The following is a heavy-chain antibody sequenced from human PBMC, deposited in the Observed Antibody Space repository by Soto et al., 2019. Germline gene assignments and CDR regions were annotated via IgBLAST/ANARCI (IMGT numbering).Heavy chain of an antibody. V-gene: IGHV4-59*01. CDR3: ARGYCSGGSCYAFDI. CDR2: IYYGGST. Sequence: QVQLQESGPGLVKPSETLSLTCTVSGGSISSYYWSWIRQPPGKGLEWIGYIYYGGSTNYNPSLKARLTTSVDTAKNQVSRKLSSVTAADTAVYYCARGYCSGGSCYAFDIWGQGTMVTVSS. D-gene: IGHD2-15*01. CDR1: GGSISSYY. J-gene: IGHJ3*02.